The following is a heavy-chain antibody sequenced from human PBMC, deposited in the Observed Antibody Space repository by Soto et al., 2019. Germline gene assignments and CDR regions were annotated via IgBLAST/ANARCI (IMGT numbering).Heavy chain of an antibody. J-gene: IGHJ5*02. CDR1: GFTFTPYW. Sequence: EEQLVESGGGLAQPGGSLRLSCVASGFTFTPYWMRWVRQVPGKGLEWVANIRQDGGAQYYVDSVKGRFTISIDNAKNSVYLQMDSLRVEDTAVYYCVRGGHGSGSYLGSAWGQGILVTVSS. V-gene: IGHV3-7*03. D-gene: IGHD3-10*01. CDR3: VRGGHGSGSYLGSA. CDR2: IRQDGGAQ.